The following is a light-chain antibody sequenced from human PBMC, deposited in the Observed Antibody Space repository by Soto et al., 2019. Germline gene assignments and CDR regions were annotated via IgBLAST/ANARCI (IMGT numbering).Light chain of an antibody. J-gene: IGLJ1*01. CDR2: EVN. CDR1: SSDVGSYNR. CDR3: SSYTSSNTYV. Sequence: QSALTQPPSVSGSPGQSVAISCTGTSSDVGSYNRVSWYQQPPGTAPKVMIYEVNNRPSGVPDRCSRSKSGNTASLTISGLQAKDEADYYCSSYTSSNTYVFGTGTKLTVL. V-gene: IGLV2-18*02.